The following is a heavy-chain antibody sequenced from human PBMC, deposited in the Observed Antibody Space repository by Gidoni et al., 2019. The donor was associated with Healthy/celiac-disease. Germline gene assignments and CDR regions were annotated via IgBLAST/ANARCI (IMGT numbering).Heavy chain of an antibody. D-gene: IGHD5-18*01. J-gene: IGHJ6*02. Sequence: QVQLQESGPGLVKPSQTLSLTCTVAGGSISSGSYDWSWIRQPAGKGLEWIGRIYTSGSTNYNPSLKSRVTISVDTSKNQFSLKLSSVTAADTAVYYCARDEGLNWSYGSYYYGMDVWGQGTTVTVSS. CDR3: ARDEGLNWSYGSYYYGMDV. V-gene: IGHV4-61*02. CDR2: IYTSGST. CDR1: GGSISSGSYD.